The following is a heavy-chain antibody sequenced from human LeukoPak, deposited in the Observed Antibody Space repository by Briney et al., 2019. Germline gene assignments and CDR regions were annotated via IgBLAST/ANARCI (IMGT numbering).Heavy chain of an antibody. CDR2: IYSGGNT. CDR1: GFTVSNTY. V-gene: IGHV3-53*01. D-gene: IGHD2-21*02. J-gene: IGHJ4*02. Sequence: PAGYLRFYCAASGFTVSNTYMSWVRQAPGKGLEWVSIIYSGGNTYYADSVKGRFTISRDNSKNTLYLQMNRLRREDTAVYYCARGTVTAPDYWGQGTLVTVSS. CDR3: ARGTVTAPDY.